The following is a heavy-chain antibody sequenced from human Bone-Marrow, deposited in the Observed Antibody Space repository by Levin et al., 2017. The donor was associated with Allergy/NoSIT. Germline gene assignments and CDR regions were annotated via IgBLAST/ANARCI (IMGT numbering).Heavy chain of an antibody. CDR1: GFSFSDYA. Sequence: GGSLRLSCAASGFSFSDYAMTWVRQAPGKGLEWVSSITNSGASTFIADSVKGRFSISRDNSRNTLHLQMNSLTVEDTALYYCAKVVVLVWSGIQAGGYCDIWGRGTLVTVSS. V-gene: IGHV3-23*01. CDR3: AKVVVLVWSGIQAGGYCDI. D-gene: IGHD3-3*01. CDR2: ITNSGAST. J-gene: IGHJ2*01.